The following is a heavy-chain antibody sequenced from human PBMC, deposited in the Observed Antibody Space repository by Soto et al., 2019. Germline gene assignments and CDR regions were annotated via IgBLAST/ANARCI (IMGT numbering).Heavy chain of an antibody. V-gene: IGHV1-2*02. Sequence: QVHLVQSGAEVKKPGASVTVSGKTSGCTLTDYYMHWVRQAPGQGLEWMAWINPHTGDTGIAERFQGRVTMTRDTSTNTAHMGLTSLTSDDTAIYSCAREGGAAPGARREWYLDLWGRGSLVTVSS. CDR1: GCTLTDYY. J-gene: IGHJ2*01. CDR2: INPHTGDT. D-gene: IGHD6-25*01. CDR3: AREGGAAPGARREWYLDL.